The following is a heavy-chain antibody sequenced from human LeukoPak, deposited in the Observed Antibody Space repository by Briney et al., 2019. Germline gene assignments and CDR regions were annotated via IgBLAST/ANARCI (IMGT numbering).Heavy chain of an antibody. D-gene: IGHD6-13*01. J-gene: IGHJ4*02. CDR2: IYSGGRT. CDR1: GFTFSDYH. Sequence: GGSLRLSCAASGFTFSDYHMNWIRQAPGKGLEWVSVIYSGGRTYYADSVKGRFTISRDNSKNTLYLQMNRLRAEDTAVYYCARAGPSSSWHQFDYWGQGTLVTVSS. V-gene: IGHV3-66*01. CDR3: ARAGPSSSWHQFDY.